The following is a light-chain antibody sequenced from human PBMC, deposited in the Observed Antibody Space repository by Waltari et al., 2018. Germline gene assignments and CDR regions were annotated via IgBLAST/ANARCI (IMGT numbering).Light chain of an antibody. CDR1: QNIRNY. CDR2: AAS. V-gene: IGKV1-39*01. Sequence: DIQVTQSPSSLSASVGDRVTITCRTSQNIRNYLNWYQQKPGKAPRLLIYAASSVHSDVPSRCSGSGSGADFTLTISSLQPEDYGTYYCQQGYSRVTFGQGTRLEIK. J-gene: IGKJ5*01. CDR3: QQGYSRVT.